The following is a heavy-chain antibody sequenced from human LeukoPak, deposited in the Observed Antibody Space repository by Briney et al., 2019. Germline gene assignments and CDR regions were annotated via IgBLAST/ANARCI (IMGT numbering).Heavy chain of an antibody. J-gene: IGHJ4*02. Sequence: ASVKVSCKASGYTFTSSHMHWVRQAPGQGLECMGRINPSGGSTTYAQKFQGRVTMTRDTSTSTVFMELSSLTSDDTAVYYCARDWDSYSSGWYGVDYWGQGTMVTVSS. CDR3: ARDWDSYSSGWYGVDY. CDR1: GYTFTSSH. D-gene: IGHD6-19*01. V-gene: IGHV1-46*01. CDR2: INPSGGST.